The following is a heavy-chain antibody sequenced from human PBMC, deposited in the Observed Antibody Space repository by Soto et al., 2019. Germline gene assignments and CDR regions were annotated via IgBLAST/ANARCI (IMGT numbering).Heavy chain of an antibody. CDR3: ARDRELALYYFPY. V-gene: IGHV1-46*01. CDR2: INPSGGST. CDR1: GYTFTSYY. J-gene: IGHJ4*02. D-gene: IGHD1-26*01. Sequence: ASLRVSCKSCGYTFTSYYMHWVRQAPGQGLEWMGIINPSGGSTSYAQKFQGRVTVTRDTSTSTVYMELSSLRSEDTAVYYCARDRELALYYFPYWGQGTLVTVSS.